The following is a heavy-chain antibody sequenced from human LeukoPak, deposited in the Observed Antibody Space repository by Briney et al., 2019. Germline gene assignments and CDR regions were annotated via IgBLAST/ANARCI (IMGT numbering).Heavy chain of an antibody. CDR2: ISNNGGYT. D-gene: IGHD2-15*01. Sequence: GGSLRLSCAASGFTFSSSAMSWVRQAPGKGLEWVSAISNNGGYTYYADSVKGRFSISRDNSKNTLYLQMNSLRVEDTAVYYCAKDPYRVVVATGNYLDPWGQGTLVTVSS. CDR1: GFTFSSSA. J-gene: IGHJ5*02. V-gene: IGHV3-23*01. CDR3: AKDPYRVVVATGNYLDP.